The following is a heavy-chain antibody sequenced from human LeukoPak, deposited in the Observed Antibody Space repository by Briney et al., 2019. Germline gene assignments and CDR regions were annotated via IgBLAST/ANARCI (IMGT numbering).Heavy chain of an antibody. CDR2: IKQDGSEK. J-gene: IGHJ4*02. Sequence: GGSLRLSCAASGFTFSTYRMSWVRQAPGKGLEWVANIKQDGSEKHYVDSVKGRFTISRDNAKNSLYLQMNSLRAEDTAVYYCARGGGAGYCSSTSCYFPDYWGQGTLVTVSS. V-gene: IGHV3-7*04. CDR1: GFTFSTYR. D-gene: IGHD2-2*01. CDR3: ARGGGAGYCSSTSCYFPDY.